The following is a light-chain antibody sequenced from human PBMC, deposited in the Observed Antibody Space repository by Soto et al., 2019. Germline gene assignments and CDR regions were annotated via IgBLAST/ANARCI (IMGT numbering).Light chain of an antibody. J-gene: IGKJ5*01. CDR1: QSVNSDY. CDR2: GAS. V-gene: IGKV3-20*01. CDR3: HHYGGSPIT. Sequence: EIVLTHSPGTLSLSPGERATLSCSASQSVNSDYLGWFQQKPGQAPRLLIYGASTRATGIPDRFSGSGSGTDFTLTISRLEPEDFAVYYCHHYGGSPITFGQGTRLENK.